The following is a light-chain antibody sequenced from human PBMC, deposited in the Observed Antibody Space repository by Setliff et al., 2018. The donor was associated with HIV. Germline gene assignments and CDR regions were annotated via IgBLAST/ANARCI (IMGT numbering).Light chain of an antibody. CDR1: SSNIGNNY. Sequence: QSVLTQPPSVSAAPGQKVTISCSGSSSNIGNNYVSWYQQLPGMAPKLLVYRNNQRPSDVPERFSGSKSGTSASLAISGLRSEDEADYYCAAWDDLSSPDVQFGGGTKVTVL. J-gene: IGLJ2*01. V-gene: IGLV1-47*01. CDR3: AAWDDLSSPDVQ. CDR2: RNN.